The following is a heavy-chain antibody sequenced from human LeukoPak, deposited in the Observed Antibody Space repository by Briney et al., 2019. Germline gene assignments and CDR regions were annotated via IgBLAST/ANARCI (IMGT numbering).Heavy chain of an antibody. J-gene: IGHJ4*02. D-gene: IGHD3-10*01. V-gene: IGHV3-23*01. CDR2: LSGSGADA. CDR1: GFTFSTYA. CDR3: AKSPWKREYYGSDF. Sequence: GSLRLSCAASGFTFSTYAVSWVRQAPARGLEWVATLSGSGADAFYADSVRGRFTISRDNSQNTLYLQMNSLRAEDAAIYYCAKSPWKREYYGSDFWGQGTLVTVSS.